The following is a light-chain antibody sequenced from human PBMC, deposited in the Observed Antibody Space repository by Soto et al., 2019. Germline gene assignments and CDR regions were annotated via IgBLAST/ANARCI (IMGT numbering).Light chain of an antibody. J-gene: IGKJ5*01. V-gene: IGKV2-28*01. CDR2: LVS. Sequence: DIVMTQSPLSLPVTPGEPASISCRSSQSLLHSNGYNYLDWYLQKPGQSPHLLIYLVSNRASGVPDRFSGSGSGTDFTLKISRVEAEDVGVYYSMQALQTPVTFGQGTRLEIK. CDR3: MQALQTPVT. CDR1: QSLLHSNGYNY.